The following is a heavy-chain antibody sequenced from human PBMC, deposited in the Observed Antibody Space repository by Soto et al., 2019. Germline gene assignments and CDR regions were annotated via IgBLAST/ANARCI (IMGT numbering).Heavy chain of an antibody. Sequence: QVQVVESGGGVVQPGRSLRLSCAASGFTFSSYGMHWVRQAPGKGLEWVAVISYDGSNKYYADSVKGRFTISRDNSKNTLYLHMNSLRAEDTAVYYCAQGPQHYDYWYFDLWGRGPLVTVSS. CDR3: AQGPQHYDYWYFDL. J-gene: IGHJ2*01. CDR2: ISYDGSNK. CDR1: GFTFSSYG. D-gene: IGHD3-3*01. V-gene: IGHV3-30*18.